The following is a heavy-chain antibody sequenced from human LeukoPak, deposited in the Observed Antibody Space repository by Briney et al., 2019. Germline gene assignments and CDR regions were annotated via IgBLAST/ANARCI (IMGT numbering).Heavy chain of an antibody. CDR3: ARDRYGGIIDY. D-gene: IGHD4-17*01. CDR1: GGSISPYY. J-gene: IGHJ4*02. CDR2: IYSSGST. Sequence: SETLSLTCTVSGGSISPYYWSWIRQPAGKGLERIGRIYSSGSTNYNPSLKSRVTMSVDTSMNRFSLKLSSVTAADTAVYFCARDRYGGIIDYWGQGTLVTVSS. V-gene: IGHV4-4*07.